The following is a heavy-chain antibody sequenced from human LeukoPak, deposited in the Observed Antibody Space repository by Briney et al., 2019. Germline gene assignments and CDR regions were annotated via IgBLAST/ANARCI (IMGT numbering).Heavy chain of an antibody. J-gene: IGHJ4*02. Sequence: GGSLRLSCAASGFIFDSYDMLWVRQAPGKGLEWVATIDWSGDSTVYADSVKGRFTISRDNARNSLYLQMNSLRAEDTAVYYCAKDVFWSGYYPFDYWGQGTLVTVSS. CDR1: GFIFDSYD. CDR2: IDWSGDST. CDR3: AKDVFWSGYYPFDY. D-gene: IGHD3-3*01. V-gene: IGHV3-20*04.